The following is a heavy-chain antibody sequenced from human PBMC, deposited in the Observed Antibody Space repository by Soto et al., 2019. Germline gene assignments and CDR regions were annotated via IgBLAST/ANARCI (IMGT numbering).Heavy chain of an antibody. J-gene: IGHJ6*02. V-gene: IGHV1-69*13. Sequence: GASVKVSCKASGGTFSSYAISWVRQAPGQGLEWMGGIIPIFGTANYAQKFQGRVTITADESTSTAYMELSSLRSEDTAVYYCARRRLGIAAAAGYYYGMDVWGQGTTVTVS. CDR1: GGTFSSYA. D-gene: IGHD6-13*01. CDR2: IIPIFGTA. CDR3: ARRRLGIAAAAGYYYGMDV.